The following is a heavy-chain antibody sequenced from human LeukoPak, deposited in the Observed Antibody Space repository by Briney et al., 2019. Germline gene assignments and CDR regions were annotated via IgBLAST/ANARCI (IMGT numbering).Heavy chain of an antibody. Sequence: SLRLSCAASGFTFSSYDMHWVRQAPGKGLEWVAIISYDGSNKYYADSVKGRFTISRDNSKNTLYLQMNSLRTEDTAVYYCAKDRHYASNVLGSWGQGTLVTVSS. J-gene: IGHJ5*02. CDR1: GFTFSSYD. CDR3: AKDRHYASNVLGS. D-gene: IGHD3-22*01. CDR2: ISYDGSNK. V-gene: IGHV3-30*18.